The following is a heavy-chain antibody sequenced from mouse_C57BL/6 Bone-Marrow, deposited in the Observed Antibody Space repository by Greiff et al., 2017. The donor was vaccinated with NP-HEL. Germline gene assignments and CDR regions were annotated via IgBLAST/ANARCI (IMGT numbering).Heavy chain of an antibody. Sequence: QVQLKQSGAELVRPGASVKLSCKASGYTFTDYYINWVKQRPGQGLEWIARIYPGSGNTYYNEKFKGKATLTAEKSSSTAYMQLSSLTSEDSAVYFCARDHDYEFAYWGQGTLVTVSA. J-gene: IGHJ3*01. CDR1: GYTFTDYY. CDR2: IYPGSGNT. CDR3: ARDHDYEFAY. V-gene: IGHV1-76*01. D-gene: IGHD2-4*01.